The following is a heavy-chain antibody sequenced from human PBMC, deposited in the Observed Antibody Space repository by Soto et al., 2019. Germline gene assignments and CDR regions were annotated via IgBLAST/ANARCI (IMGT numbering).Heavy chain of an antibody. CDR1: GGTFSSYA. V-gene: IGHV1-69*13. D-gene: IGHD3-3*01. CDR2: IIPIFGTA. Sequence: VASVKVSCKASGGTFSSYAISWVRQAPGQGLEWMGGIIPIFGTANYAQKFQGRVTITADESTSTAYMELSSLRSEDTAVYYCARDFSPDAFDIWGQGTMVTVSS. J-gene: IGHJ3*02. CDR3: ARDFSPDAFDI.